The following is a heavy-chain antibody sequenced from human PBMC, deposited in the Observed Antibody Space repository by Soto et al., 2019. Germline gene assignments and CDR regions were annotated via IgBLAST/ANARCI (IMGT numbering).Heavy chain of an antibody. D-gene: IGHD3-10*01. V-gene: IGHV3-23*01. CDR3: AKTGFGLRTMVRGVGPLNYFDY. J-gene: IGHJ4*02. Sequence: PGGSLRLSCAASGFTFSSYAMSWVRQAPGKGLEWVSAISGSGGSTYYADSVKGRFTISRDNSKNTLYLQMNSLRAEDTAVYYCAKTGFGLRTMVRGVGPLNYFDYWGQGTLVTVSS. CDR2: ISGSGGST. CDR1: GFTFSSYA.